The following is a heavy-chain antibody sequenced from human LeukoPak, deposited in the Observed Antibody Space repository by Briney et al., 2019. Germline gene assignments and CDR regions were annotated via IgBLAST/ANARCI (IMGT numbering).Heavy chain of an antibody. J-gene: IGHJ4*02. V-gene: IGHV3-23*01. CDR1: GFIFSSYG. D-gene: IGHD2-15*01. CDR2: ITASGSST. Sequence: PGGSLRLSCAASGFIFSSYGMHWVRQAPGKGLDWVATITASGSSTFHADSGKGRFTISRDNSKNTLYLQMNSLRAEDTAVYYCAKLGTYQVVDYFDYWGQGTLVTVSS. CDR3: AKLGTYQVVDYFDY.